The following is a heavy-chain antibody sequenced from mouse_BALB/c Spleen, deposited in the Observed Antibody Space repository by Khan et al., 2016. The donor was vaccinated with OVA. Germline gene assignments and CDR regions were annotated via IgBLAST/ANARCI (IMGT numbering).Heavy chain of an antibody. CDR2: ISYSGNT. CDR3: ARVYGGYFDY. D-gene: IGHD1-1*02. V-gene: IGHV3-2*02. CDR1: GYSITTDYA. J-gene: IGHJ2*01. Sequence: EVQLVESGPGLVKPSQSLSLTCTVTGYSITTDYAWNWIRQFPGNKLEWMGYISYSGNTKYNPSLKSRISITRDTSKNQFFLQLKSVTTEDTARYYCARVYGGYFDYWCQGTTLTVSS.